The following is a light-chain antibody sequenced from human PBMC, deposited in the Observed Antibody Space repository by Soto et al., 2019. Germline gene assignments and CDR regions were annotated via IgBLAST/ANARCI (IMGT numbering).Light chain of an antibody. J-gene: IGKJ4*01. V-gene: IGKV1-33*01. Sequence: DIQMTQSPASLSASVGDRVTISCRASQSIGRNLNWYQQKPGKAPALLMFTSSNLQSGVPSRFTGRGSGTDFTFTINSLQPEDIATYYSQHYDIRPIIFGGGPKWRSN. CDR1: QSIGRN. CDR3: QHYDIRPII. CDR2: TSS.